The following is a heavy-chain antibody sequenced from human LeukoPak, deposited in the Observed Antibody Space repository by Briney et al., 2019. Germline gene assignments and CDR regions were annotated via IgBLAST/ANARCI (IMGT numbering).Heavy chain of an antibody. CDR1: GGSISSSSYY. CDR3: ARHAAYCGGDCSPYYFDY. Sequence: SETLSLTCTVSGGSISSSSYYWGWIRQPPGKGLEWIGSIYYSGSTYYNPSLKSRVTISVDTSKNQFSLKLSSVTAADTAVYYCARHAAYCGGDCSPYYFDYWGQGTLVTVS. V-gene: IGHV4-39*01. D-gene: IGHD2-21*02. CDR2: IYYSGST. J-gene: IGHJ4*02.